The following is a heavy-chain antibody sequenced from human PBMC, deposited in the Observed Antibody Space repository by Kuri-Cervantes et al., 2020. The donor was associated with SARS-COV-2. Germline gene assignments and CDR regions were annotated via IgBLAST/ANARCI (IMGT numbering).Heavy chain of an antibody. CDR2: ISWNSGSI. CDR3: AKLSDRDAFDI. Sequence: SLKISCAASGFTFDDYAMHWVRQAPGKGLELVSGISWNSGSIGYADSVKGRFTISRDNAKNSLYLQMNSLRAEDMALYYCAKLSDRDAFDIWGQGTMVTVSS. D-gene: IGHD2-21*01. CDR1: GFTFDDYA. V-gene: IGHV3-9*03. J-gene: IGHJ3*02.